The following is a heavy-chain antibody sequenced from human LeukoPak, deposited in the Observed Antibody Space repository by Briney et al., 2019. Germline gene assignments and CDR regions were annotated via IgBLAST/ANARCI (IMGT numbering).Heavy chain of an antibody. Sequence: TSSEILSLTGTVSGGSISSYYWSWIRQPPGKGLEWIGEINHSGSTNYNPSLKSRVTISVDTSKNQFSLKLSSVTAADTAVYYCARRSSGPDYWGQGTLVTVSS. CDR3: ARRSSGPDY. J-gene: IGHJ4*02. CDR1: GGSISSYY. D-gene: IGHD6-19*01. CDR2: INHSGST. V-gene: IGHV4-34*01.